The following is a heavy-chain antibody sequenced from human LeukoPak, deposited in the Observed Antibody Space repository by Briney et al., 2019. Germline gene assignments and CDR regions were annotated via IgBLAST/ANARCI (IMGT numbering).Heavy chain of an antibody. CDR3: ARDSRFGEYHFDY. D-gene: IGHD3-10*01. CDR2: INPNSGGT. Sequence: ASVKVSCKASGYTFTGYYMYWVRQAPGQGLEWMGWINPNSGGTNYAQKFQGRVTMTRDTSISTAYMELSRLRSDDTAVYYCARDSRFGEYHFDYWGQGTLVTVFS. CDR1: GYTFTGYY. J-gene: IGHJ4*02. V-gene: IGHV1-2*02.